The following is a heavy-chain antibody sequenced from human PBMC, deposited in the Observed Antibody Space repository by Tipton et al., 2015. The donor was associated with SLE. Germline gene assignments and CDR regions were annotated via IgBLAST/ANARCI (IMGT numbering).Heavy chain of an antibody. D-gene: IGHD6-13*01. CDR1: GGSLSSYY. CDR2: IDHSGVT. CDR3: TRAEFSSNWYMYWHFDL. Sequence: TLSLTCTVSGGSLSSYYWTWIRQPPGKGLEWIGDIDHSGVTHYNPSLKSRVTISRDTSGNQFSLNLSSVTASDTAVYFCTRAEFSSNWYMYWHFDLWGRGTLVTVSS. J-gene: IGHJ2*01. V-gene: IGHV4-34*01.